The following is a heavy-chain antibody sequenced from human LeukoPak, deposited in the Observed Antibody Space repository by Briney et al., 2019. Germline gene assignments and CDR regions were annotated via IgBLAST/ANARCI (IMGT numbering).Heavy chain of an antibody. CDR1: GYTLTELS. V-gene: IGHV1-24*01. D-gene: IGHD3-10*01. CDR2: FDPEDGET. J-gene: IGHJ6*02. CDR3: ASSGTTTRGVPLKRYYYYGMHV. Sequence: ASVKVSCKVCGYTLTELSMHWVRQAPGKGLEWMVGFDPEDGETIYAQKFQGRVTMTEDTSTDTAYMELSSLRSEDTAVYYCASSGTTTRGVPLKRYYYYGMHVWGQGTTVTVSS.